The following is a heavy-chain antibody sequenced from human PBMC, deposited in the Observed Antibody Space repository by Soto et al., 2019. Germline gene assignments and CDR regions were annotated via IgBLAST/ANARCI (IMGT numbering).Heavy chain of an antibody. D-gene: IGHD2-2*01. J-gene: IGHJ4*02. V-gene: IGHV3-33*01. Sequence: PGGSRRLSCSASGFTFSSHGIHWVRQAPGKGLEWVAVIWYDGSVKYSVDFVKGRFTISRDNAKNTLYLQMNSLRAQDTAVYYCARGPMPYFDYWGRGPLVTVSS. CDR2: IWYDGSVK. CDR3: ARGPMPYFDY. CDR1: GFTFSSHG.